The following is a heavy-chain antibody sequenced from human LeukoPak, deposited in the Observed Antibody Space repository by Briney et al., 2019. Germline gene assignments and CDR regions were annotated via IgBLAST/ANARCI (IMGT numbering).Heavy chain of an antibody. CDR3: ARDEEITIFGVVIGMDV. CDR1: GFTFSSYA. D-gene: IGHD3-3*01. J-gene: IGHJ6*02. V-gene: IGHV3-30-3*01. Sequence: GRSLRLSCAASGFTFSSYAMHWVRQAPGKGLEWVAVISYDGSNKYYADSVKGRFTISRDNSKNTLYLQMNSLRAEDTAVYYCARDEEITIFGVVIGMDVWGQGTTVTVSS. CDR2: ISYDGSNK.